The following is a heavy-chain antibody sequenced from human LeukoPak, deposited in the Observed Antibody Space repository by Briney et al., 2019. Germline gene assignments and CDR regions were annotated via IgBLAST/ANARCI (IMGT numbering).Heavy chain of an antibody. CDR1: GYTFTSYG. CDR2: ISAYNGNT. D-gene: IGHD3-22*01. J-gene: IGHJ6*03. CDR3: ARVGYDSSGYYYLYYYYYYMDV. V-gene: IGHV1-18*01. Sequence: ASVKVSCKASGYTFTSYGISWVRQAPGQGLEWMGWISAYNGNTNYAQKLQGRVTMTTDTSTSTAYMELSSLRSEDTAVYYCARVGYDSSGYYYLYYYYYYMDVWGKGTTVTVSS.